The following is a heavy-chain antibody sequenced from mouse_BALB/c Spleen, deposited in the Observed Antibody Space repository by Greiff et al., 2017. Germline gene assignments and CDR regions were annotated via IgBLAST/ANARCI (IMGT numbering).Heavy chain of an antibody. J-gene: IGHJ3*01. CDR1: GYTFTDYE. D-gene: IGHD5-1*01. V-gene: IGHV1-15*01. Sequence: VQLQQSGAELVRPGASVTLSCKASGYTFTDYEMHWVKQTPVHGLEWIGAIDPETGGTAYNQKFKGKATLTADKSSSTAYMELRSLTSEDSAVYYCTRSGEYTWFAYWGQGTLVTVSA. CDR2: IDPETGGT. CDR3: TRSGEYTWFAY.